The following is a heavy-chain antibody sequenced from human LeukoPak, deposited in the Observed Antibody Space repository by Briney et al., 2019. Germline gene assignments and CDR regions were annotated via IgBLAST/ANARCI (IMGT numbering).Heavy chain of an antibody. V-gene: IGHV2-5*01. CDR2: IYWNDDK. CDR3: AHIGRIAAAAADNWFDP. Sequence: SGPTLVKPTQTLTLTCTFSGFSLGTSGVGVGWIRQPPGKALEWLALIYWNDDKRYSPSLTSRLTITKDTSKNQVVLTMTNMDPVDTATYYCAHIGRIAAAAADNWFDPWGQGTLVTVSS. D-gene: IGHD6-13*01. CDR1: GFSLGTSGVG. J-gene: IGHJ5*02.